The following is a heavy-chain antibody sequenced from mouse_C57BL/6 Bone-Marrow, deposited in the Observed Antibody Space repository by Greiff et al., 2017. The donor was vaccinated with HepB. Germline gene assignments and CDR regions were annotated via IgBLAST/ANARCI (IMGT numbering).Heavy chain of an antibody. CDR2: ISSGGSYT. CDR1: GFTFSSYG. V-gene: IGHV5-6*01. CDR3: ARGGGYYSNYPFAY. J-gene: IGHJ3*01. D-gene: IGHD2-5*01. Sequence: EVQLVESGGDLVKPGGSLKLSCAASGFTFSSYGMSWVRQTPDKRLEWVATISSGGSYTYYPDSVKGRFTISRDNAKNTLYLQMSSLKSEDTAMYYCARGGGYYSNYPFAYWGQGTLVTVSA.